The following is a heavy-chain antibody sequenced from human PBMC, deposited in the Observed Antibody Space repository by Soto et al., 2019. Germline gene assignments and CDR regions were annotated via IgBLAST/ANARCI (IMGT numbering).Heavy chain of an antibody. J-gene: IGHJ3*02. CDR3: ARDKVWGGFDI. CDR1: GYSFSNYN. Sequence: QVQLVQSGPELKKPGASVKVSCRSSGYSFSNYNFCWVRQAPGQGLEWLGWISGYNGNTKYAQKFQGRLTMTTDSFTSTAYMELRSLRSDDTAVYYCARDKVWGGFDIRGQGTMVTVSS. CDR2: ISGYNGNT. D-gene: IGHD3-16*01. V-gene: IGHV1-18*01.